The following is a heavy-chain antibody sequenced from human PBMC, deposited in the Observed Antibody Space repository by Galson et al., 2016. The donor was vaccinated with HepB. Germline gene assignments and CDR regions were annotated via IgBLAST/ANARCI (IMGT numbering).Heavy chain of an antibody. CDR3: ARGLAGVDDH. CDR2: INRDGSIT. Sequence: SLRLSCAAPGFTFSTYWMHWVRQAPGKGLVWVSRINRDGSITDYADSVKGRFTTSRDNAKNTLYLQIHSLRAEDTAVYYCARGLAGVDDHWCQGTLVTVSS. D-gene: IGHD2-21*01. CDR1: GFTFSTYW. V-gene: IGHV3-74*01. J-gene: IGHJ4*02.